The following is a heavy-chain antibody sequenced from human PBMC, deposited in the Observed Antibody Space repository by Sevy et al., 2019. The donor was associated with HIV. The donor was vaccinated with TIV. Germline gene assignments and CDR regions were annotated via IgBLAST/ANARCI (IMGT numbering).Heavy chain of an antibody. J-gene: IGHJ3*02. Sequence: SETLSLTCAVYGGSFSGYSWNWIRQSPERGLEWIGEITHSGNTNYISPLKSRVTISKATSNNQFSLKLNSVSAADTAVYYCARGKDVSGTFDIWGQGTGVTVSS. CDR3: ARGKDVSGTFDI. CDR2: ITHSGNT. CDR1: GGSFSGYS. V-gene: IGHV4-34*01.